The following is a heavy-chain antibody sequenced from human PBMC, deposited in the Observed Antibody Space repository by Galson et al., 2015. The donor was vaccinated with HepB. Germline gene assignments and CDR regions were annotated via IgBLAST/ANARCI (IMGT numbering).Heavy chain of an antibody. CDR1: GFTFSSYW. Sequence: SLRLSCAASGFTFSSYWMHWVRQAPGKGLVWVSRINSDGSSTSYADSVKGRFTISRDNAKNTLYLQMNSLRAEDTAMYYCARDRDYYDSSGYYYYYYYMDVWGKGTTVTVSS. D-gene: IGHD3-22*01. V-gene: IGHV3-74*01. CDR3: ARDRDYYDSSGYYYYYYYMDV. CDR2: INSDGSST. J-gene: IGHJ6*03.